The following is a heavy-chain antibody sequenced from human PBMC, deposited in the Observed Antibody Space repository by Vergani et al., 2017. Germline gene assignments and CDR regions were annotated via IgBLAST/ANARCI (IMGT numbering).Heavy chain of an antibody. Sequence: LQLQESAPGLMKPSETLSLTCTVSGGSADNRDDYWGWIRRPPGKGLGWIGSFSKGGTTSLHPSVKSRVAISSDTAKNRFSLKLTSVSAADTAVYYCARSSCGGDCYEFDYWGQGILVTVSS. CDR3: ARSSCGGDCYEFDY. CDR1: GGSADNRDDY. D-gene: IGHD2-21*02. CDR2: FSKGGTT. J-gene: IGHJ4*02. V-gene: IGHV4-39*01.